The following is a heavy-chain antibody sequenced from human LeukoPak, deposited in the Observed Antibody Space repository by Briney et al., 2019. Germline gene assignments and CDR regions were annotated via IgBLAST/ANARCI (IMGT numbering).Heavy chain of an antibody. D-gene: IGHD6-6*01. CDR1: GGSISSGSYY. CDR3: ARETFEYSSSGFDY. V-gene: IGHV4-61*02. J-gene: IGHJ4*02. CDR2: IYTSGST. Sequence: SQTLSLTCTVSGGSISSGSYYWSWIRQPAGKGLEWIGRIYTSGSTNYNPSLKSRVTISVDTSKNQFSLKLSSVTAADTAVYCCARETFEYSSSGFDYWGQGTLVTVSS.